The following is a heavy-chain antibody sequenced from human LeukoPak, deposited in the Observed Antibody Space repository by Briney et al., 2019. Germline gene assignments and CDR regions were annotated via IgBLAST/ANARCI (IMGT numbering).Heavy chain of an antibody. D-gene: IGHD6-13*01. J-gene: IGHJ4*02. CDR3: ARSSSGGLPALHPN. V-gene: IGHV1-18*01. CDR2: ISAYNGNT. Sequence: ASVKVSCKASGYTFTSYGISWVRQAPGQGLEWMGRISAYNGNTNYAQKLQGRVTMTTDTSTSTAYMELRSLRSDDTAVYYCARSSSGGLPALHPNWGQGTLVTVSS. CDR1: GYTFTSYG.